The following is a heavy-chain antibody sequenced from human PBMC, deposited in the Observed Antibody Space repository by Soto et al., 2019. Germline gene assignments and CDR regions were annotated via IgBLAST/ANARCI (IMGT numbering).Heavy chain of an antibody. CDR1: GFTFSGSA. J-gene: IGHJ5*02. D-gene: IGHD6-19*01. V-gene: IGHV3-73*01. Sequence: PGGSLRLSCAASGFTFSGSAMHWVRQASGKGLEWVGRIRSKANSYATAYAASVKGRFTISRNDSKNTAYLQMNSLKTEDTAVYYCTIPGIAVAAPSWGQGTLVTVSS. CDR2: IRSKANSYAT. CDR3: TIPGIAVAAPS.